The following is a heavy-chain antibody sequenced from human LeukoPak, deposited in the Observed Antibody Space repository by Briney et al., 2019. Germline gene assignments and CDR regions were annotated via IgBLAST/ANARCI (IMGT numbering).Heavy chain of an antibody. J-gene: IGHJ4*02. CDR3: ARRFRRNYFDY. V-gene: IGHV3-66*01. D-gene: IGHD3-10*01. Sequence: GGSLRLSCAASGFTVSSNDMSWVRQAPGKGLEWVSLIYSGRSTYYADSVKGRFTISRDNAKNSLYLQMNSLRAEDTAVYYCARRFRRNYFDYWGQGTLVTVSS. CDR1: GFTVSSND. CDR2: IYSGRST.